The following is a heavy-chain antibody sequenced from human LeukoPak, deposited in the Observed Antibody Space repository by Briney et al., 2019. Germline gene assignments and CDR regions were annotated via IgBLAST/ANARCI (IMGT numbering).Heavy chain of an antibody. V-gene: IGHV3-64*01. J-gene: IGHJ4*02. CDR1: GFTFSSYA. D-gene: IGHD2-15*01. Sequence: GGSLRLSCAASGFTFSSYAMHWVRQAPGKVLEYVSAISSNGGSTYYANSVKGRFTISRDNSKNTLYLQMGSLRAEDMAVYYCARGGCSGGSCYVSYWGQGTLVTVSS. CDR2: ISSNGGST. CDR3: ARGGCSGGSCYVSY.